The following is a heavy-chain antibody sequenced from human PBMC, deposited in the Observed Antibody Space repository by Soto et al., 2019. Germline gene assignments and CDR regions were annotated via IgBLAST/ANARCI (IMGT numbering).Heavy chain of an antibody. CDR3: ARDDPQDYCISTSCPVPYYGMDV. D-gene: IGHD2-2*01. J-gene: IGHJ6*02. CDR2: INPSGGST. Sequence: ASVKVSCKASGYTFTSYYMHWVRQAPGQGLEWMGIINPSGGSTSYAQKFQGRVTMTRDTSTSTVYMELSSLRSEDTAVYYCARDDPQDYCISTSCPVPYYGMDVWG. CDR1: GYTFTSYY. V-gene: IGHV1-46*01.